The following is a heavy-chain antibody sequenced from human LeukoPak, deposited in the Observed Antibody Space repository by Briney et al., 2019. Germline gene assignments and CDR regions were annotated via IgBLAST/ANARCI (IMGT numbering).Heavy chain of an antibody. CDR2: TYYRSKWYN. CDR3: VRDPGGTLFDS. J-gene: IGHJ4*02. V-gene: IGHV6-1*01. CDR1: GDSVSRNTAS. Sequence: SQTLSLTCVISGDSVSRNTASWNWIRQSPPRGLEWLGRTYYRSKWYNDFAESVKSRITFSADTSKNQLTLQLNSVTPDDTAVYYCVRDPGGTLFDSWGQGTLVTVSS.